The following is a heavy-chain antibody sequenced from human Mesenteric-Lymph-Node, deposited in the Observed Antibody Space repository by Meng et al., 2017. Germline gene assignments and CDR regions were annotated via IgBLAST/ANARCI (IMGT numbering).Heavy chain of an antibody. CDR2: ISGSGGST. Sequence: EVQLLESGGGLVQPGGSLRLSCAASGFTFSSYAMSWVRQAPGKGLEWVSAISGSGGSTYYADSVKGRFTIYRDNSKNTLYLQMNSLRAEDTAVYYCAKHRNLVVPAAIFWFDPWGQGTLVTVSS. CDR1: GFTFSSYA. D-gene: IGHD2-2*01. CDR3: AKHRNLVVPAAIFWFDP. J-gene: IGHJ5*02. V-gene: IGHV3-23*01.